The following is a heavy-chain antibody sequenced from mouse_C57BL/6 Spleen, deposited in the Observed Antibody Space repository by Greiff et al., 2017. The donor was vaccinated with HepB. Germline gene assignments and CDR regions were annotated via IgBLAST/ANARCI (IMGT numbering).Heavy chain of an antibody. V-gene: IGHV1-50*01. CDR3: ARWVITTVVATRYFDV. D-gene: IGHD1-1*01. CDR1: GYTFTSYW. Sequence: QVQLQQPGAELVKPGASVKLSCKASGYTFTSYWMQWVKQRPGQGLEWIGEIDPSSSYTNYNQKFKGKATLTVDTSTSTAYMQRISLTSEDSAVYYCARWVITTVVATRYFDVWGTGTTVTVSS. J-gene: IGHJ1*03. CDR2: IDPSSSYT.